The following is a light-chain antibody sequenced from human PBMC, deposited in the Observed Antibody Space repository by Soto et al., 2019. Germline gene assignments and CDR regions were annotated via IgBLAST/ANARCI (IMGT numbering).Light chain of an antibody. CDR1: QTVERW. J-gene: IGKJ2*01. V-gene: IGKV1-5*01. CDR3: QQYKDYVYT. Sequence: DIQMTHSPSTLSASVGDRVIITSRASQTVERWMAWYQQKPGKAPKLLISDVSTLERGVPSRFSGSGSATEFTLTISGLQPDDFATYYCQQYKDYVYTFGQGTKVDI. CDR2: DVS.